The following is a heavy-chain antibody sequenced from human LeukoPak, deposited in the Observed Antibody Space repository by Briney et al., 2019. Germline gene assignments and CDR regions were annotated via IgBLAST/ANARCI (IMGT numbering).Heavy chain of an antibody. Sequence: SQTLSLTCTVSGGSISSGGYYWSWIRQPPGKGLEWIGYIYYSGSTNYNPSLKSRLTISVDTSKNQFSLKLSSVTAADTAVYYCARESGWYVFDYWGQGTLVTVSS. CDR1: GGSISSGGYY. CDR2: IYYSGST. CDR3: ARESGWYVFDY. J-gene: IGHJ4*02. V-gene: IGHV4-61*08. D-gene: IGHD6-19*01.